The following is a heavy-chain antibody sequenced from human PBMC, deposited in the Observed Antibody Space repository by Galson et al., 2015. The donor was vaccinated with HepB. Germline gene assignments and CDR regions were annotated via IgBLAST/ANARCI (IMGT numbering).Heavy chain of an antibody. Sequence: SPRLSCAASRFTFSSYGMHWVRQAPGQGLEWVAVISYDGSNKYYADSMRGRFTISRDNSKNTLHLQTNSLRAEDTAMYYCAKGAIGFCSRATCQFDYFDYWGQGTLVTVSS. CDR1: RFTFSSYG. V-gene: IGHV3-30*18. CDR2: ISYDGSNK. CDR3: AKGAIGFCSRATCQFDYFDY. J-gene: IGHJ4*02. D-gene: IGHD2-15*01.